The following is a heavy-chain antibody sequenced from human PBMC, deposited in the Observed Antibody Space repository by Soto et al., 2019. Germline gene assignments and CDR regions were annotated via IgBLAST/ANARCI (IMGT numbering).Heavy chain of an antibody. J-gene: IGHJ4*02. D-gene: IGHD2-8*01. Sequence: PGGSLRLSCEASGFTFDAYTMHWVRQPPGKGLEWVSVISWDASSTYYADSVKGRFTISRDNSKSSLYLQMNSLRIEDTALYYCAKDIVGTMLYGGFDYWGQGTLITVSS. CDR3: AKDIVGTMLYGGFDY. V-gene: IGHV3-43*01. CDR1: GFTFDAYT. CDR2: ISWDASST.